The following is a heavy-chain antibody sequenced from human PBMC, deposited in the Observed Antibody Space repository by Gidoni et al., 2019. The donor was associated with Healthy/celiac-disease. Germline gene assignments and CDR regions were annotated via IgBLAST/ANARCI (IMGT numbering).Heavy chain of an antibody. D-gene: IGHD6-6*01. V-gene: IGHV3-23*01. J-gene: IGHJ5*01. Sequence: HLLHACGDLLQRRGSVKRSCAASGCSCSSYAMSWVRQAPGKGLECASAIRGSGGSTYYAASVYCRFIISRDNSKNTLYLPMNSLRADYTAVSYCAKAPSGIAHDSWGQGTLVTVSS. CDR1: GCSCSSYA. CDR3: AKAPSGIAHDS. CDR2: IRGSGGST.